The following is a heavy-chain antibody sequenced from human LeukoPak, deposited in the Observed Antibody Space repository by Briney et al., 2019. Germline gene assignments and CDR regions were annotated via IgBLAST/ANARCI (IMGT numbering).Heavy chain of an antibody. J-gene: IGHJ4*02. D-gene: IGHD2-15*01. Sequence: ASVEVSCKASGYTFTSYDINWVRQATGQGLEWMGWMNPNSGNTGYAQKFQGRVTMTRNTSISTAYMELSSLRSEDTAVYYCARVGYCSGGSCYFSYYFDYWGQGTLVTVSS. V-gene: IGHV1-8*01. CDR1: GYTFTSYD. CDR3: ARVGYCSGGSCYFSYYFDY. CDR2: MNPNSGNT.